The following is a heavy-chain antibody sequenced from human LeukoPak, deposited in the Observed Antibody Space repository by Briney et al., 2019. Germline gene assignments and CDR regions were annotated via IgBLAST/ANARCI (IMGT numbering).Heavy chain of an antibody. CDR2: MNPNSGNT. V-gene: IGHV1-8*01. D-gene: IGHD3-3*01. Sequence: ASVKVSCKVSGYTLTELSMHWVRQATGQGLEWMGWMNPNSGNTGYAQKFQGRVTMTRNTSISTAYMELSSLRSEDTAVYYCARGRDFSHHDYWGQGTLVAVSS. J-gene: IGHJ4*02. CDR1: GYTLTELS. CDR3: ARGRDFSHHDY.